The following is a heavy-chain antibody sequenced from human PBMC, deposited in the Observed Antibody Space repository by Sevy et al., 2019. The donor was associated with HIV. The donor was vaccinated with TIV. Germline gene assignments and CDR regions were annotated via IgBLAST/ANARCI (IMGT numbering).Heavy chain of an antibody. CDR1: GFTFSSYS. J-gene: IGHJ4*02. CDR3: ARDYYCSSTSCYVSGVGDNYFDY. V-gene: IGHV3-21*01. Sequence: GGSLRLSCAASGFTFSSYSMNWVRQAPGKGLEWVSSISSSSSYIYYADSVKGRFTISRDNAKNSLYLQMKSLRAEDTAVYYCARDYYCSSTSCYVSGVGDNYFDYWGQGTLVTVSS. CDR2: ISSSSSYI. D-gene: IGHD2-2*01.